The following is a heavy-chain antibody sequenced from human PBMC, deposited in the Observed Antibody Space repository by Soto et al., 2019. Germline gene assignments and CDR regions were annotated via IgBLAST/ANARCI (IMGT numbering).Heavy chain of an antibody. CDR2: IFSNDDK. CDR3: AHRRPPNQYGWEV. V-gene: IGHV2-5*01. Sequence: AGPTLVNPTQTLTLTCTFAGFSLSTGGVGVGWIRQPPGKALEWLALIFSNDDKRYRPSLGNRLTISKDTSKNQLVLIMTHMDPVDTATYYCAHRRPPNQYGWEVSGQGTTVTVTS. CDR1: GFSLSTGGVG. J-gene: IGHJ6*01.